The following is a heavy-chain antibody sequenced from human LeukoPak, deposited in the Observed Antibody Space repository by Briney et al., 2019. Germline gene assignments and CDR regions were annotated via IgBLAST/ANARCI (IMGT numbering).Heavy chain of an antibody. Sequence: GGSLRLSCAASGFTFSNYAMSWVRQAPGKGLEWVSAISDNSGSIYYADSVKGRFTISRDNSKNTLYLQMNSLRAEDTAVYYCANIEPLASLYHHGMDVWGKGTTVTVS. V-gene: IGHV3-23*01. J-gene: IGHJ6*04. CDR1: GFTFSNYA. CDR2: ISDNSGSI. CDR3: ANIEPLASLYHHGMDV. D-gene: IGHD1-14*01.